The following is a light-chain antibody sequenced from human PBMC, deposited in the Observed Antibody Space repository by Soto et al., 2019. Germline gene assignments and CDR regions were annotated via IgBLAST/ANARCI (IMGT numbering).Light chain of an antibody. V-gene: IGKV3-20*01. Sequence: EIVLTQSTGTLSLSPGERATLSCRASQTVSSTYLAWYQQKPGQAPRLLIYDASSSATGIPDRFSGSGSGTDFTLTISSMEPEDFAVYYCQHYGISPPWTFGQGTKVEIK. CDR3: QHYGISPPWT. CDR2: DAS. J-gene: IGKJ1*01. CDR1: QTVSSTY.